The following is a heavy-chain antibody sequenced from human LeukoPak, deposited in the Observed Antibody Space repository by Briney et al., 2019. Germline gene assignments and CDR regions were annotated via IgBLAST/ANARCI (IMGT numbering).Heavy chain of an antibody. CDR1: GGSMTHYF. Sequence: PSGTLSLTCTVSGGSMTHYFWNWIRQPPGKGLEWIGYTHTSGSPDYSRSLKGRVTISLDTSKNQFSLMLSSVTAADTAVYFCARATQRYCSGTTCFPYWFDTWGQGTLATVSS. J-gene: IGHJ5*02. D-gene: IGHD2-2*01. CDR3: ARATQRYCSGTTCFPYWFDT. V-gene: IGHV4-4*09. CDR2: THTSGSP.